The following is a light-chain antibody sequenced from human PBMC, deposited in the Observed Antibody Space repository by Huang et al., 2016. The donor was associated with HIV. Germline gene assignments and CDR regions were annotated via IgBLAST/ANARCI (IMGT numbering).Light chain of an antibody. Sequence: DIEMTQSPDSLTVSLGARAIINCKSSQAVLKNSNKKNYLAWYQQRPGQPPKVLIYWASSRESGVPDRFSGSWSGTDFKLTISSLQPEDLAVYYCQQYYSPPYTFGQGTRLEI. J-gene: IGKJ2*01. CDR2: WAS. CDR3: QQYYSPPYT. CDR1: QAVLKNSNKKNY. V-gene: IGKV4-1*01.